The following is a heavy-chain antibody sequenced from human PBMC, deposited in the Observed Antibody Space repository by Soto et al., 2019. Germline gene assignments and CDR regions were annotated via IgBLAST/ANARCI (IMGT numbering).Heavy chain of an antibody. CDR3: ARGNLDRRNHLDF. CDR2: INGGNGDT. J-gene: IGHJ4*02. Sequence: QVQLVQSETEVKKPGDSVRVSCRASGYSLTNFAMHWVRRAPGHRLEWMGWINGGNGDTRFSHEFQGRVAITRDTSANTAYMELTSLRSEDTAVYYCARGNLDRRNHLDFWGQGTLAIVSS. CDR1: GYSLTNFA. V-gene: IGHV1-3*01.